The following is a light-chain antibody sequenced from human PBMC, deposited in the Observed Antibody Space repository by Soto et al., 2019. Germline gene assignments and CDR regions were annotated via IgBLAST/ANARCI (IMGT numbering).Light chain of an antibody. V-gene: IGKV3-15*01. J-gene: IGKJ3*01. CDR1: QSIDTK. CDR2: GAS. CDR3: HQYSNWPFT. Sequence: EIVMTQSPATLSVSPGEGVTLSCRASQSIDTKLAWYQAKPGQAPSLLIYGASSRATGIPPRFSGSGSGTQFTLTISSLQSEDFAVYYCHQYSNWPFTFGQGTKVDIK.